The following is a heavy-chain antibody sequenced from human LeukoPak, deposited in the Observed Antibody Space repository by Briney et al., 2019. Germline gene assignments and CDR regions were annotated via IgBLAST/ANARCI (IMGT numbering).Heavy chain of an antibody. D-gene: IGHD2-21*01. J-gene: IGHJ6*03. V-gene: IGHV4-59*11. CDR1: GGSISSHY. Sequence: SETLSLTCIVSGGSISSHYWSWIRQPPGKELEWIGYSYYSGSTNYNPSLNSRVTISVDTSKNQFSLKFSSVTAADTAVYYCARTPTFRYYYYYYYMDVWGRGTTVTVSS. CDR2: SYYSGST. CDR3: ARTPTFRYYYYYYYMDV.